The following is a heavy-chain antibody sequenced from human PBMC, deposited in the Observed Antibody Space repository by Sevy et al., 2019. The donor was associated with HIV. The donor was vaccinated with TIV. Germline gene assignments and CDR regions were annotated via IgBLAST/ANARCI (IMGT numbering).Heavy chain of an antibody. V-gene: IGHV3-7*04. CDR2: IKEDGSVK. CDR1: GFTFSSYW. Sequence: GGSLRLSCEASGFTFSSYWMSWVRQAPGKGLEWVANIKEDGSVKYYVESVKGRFTISRDNAKNSVYRQMNGLGADDAALYYCVGAIGAAGSYWGLGTLVTVSS. D-gene: IGHD6-13*01. J-gene: IGHJ4*02. CDR3: VGAIGAAGSY.